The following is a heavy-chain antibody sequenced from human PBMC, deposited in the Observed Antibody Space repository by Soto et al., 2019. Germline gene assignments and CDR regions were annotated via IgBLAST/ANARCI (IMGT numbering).Heavy chain of an antibody. J-gene: IGHJ4*02. CDR3: ARDGYSGSSFDY. CDR2: IWYDGSNK. Sequence: LRLSCAASGFTFSSYGMHWVRQAPGKGLEWVAVIWYDGSNKYYADSVKGRFTISRDNSKNTLYLQMNSLRAEDTAVYYYARDGYSGSSFDYWGQGTLVTVS. CDR1: GFTFSSYG. V-gene: IGHV3-33*01. D-gene: IGHD1-26*01.